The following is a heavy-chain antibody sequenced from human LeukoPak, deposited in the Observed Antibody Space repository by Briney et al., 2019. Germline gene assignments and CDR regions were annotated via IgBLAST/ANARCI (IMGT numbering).Heavy chain of an antibody. CDR3: ARGRHPTYYGSGSYDY. CDR2: IYHSGST. Sequence: PSQTLSLTCAVSGGSISSGGYSWSWIRQPPGKGLEWIGYIYHSGSTYYNPSLKSRVTISVDRSKNQFSLKLSSVTAADTAVYYCARGRHPTYYGSGSYDYWGQGTLVTVSS. J-gene: IGHJ4*02. D-gene: IGHD3-10*01. CDR1: GGSISSGGYS. V-gene: IGHV4-30-2*01.